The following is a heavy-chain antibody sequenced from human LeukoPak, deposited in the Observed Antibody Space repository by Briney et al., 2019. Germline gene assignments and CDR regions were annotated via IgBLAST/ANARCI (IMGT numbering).Heavy chain of an antibody. CDR1: GFTFSGYW. V-gene: IGHV3-7*02. CDR2: IKQDGSEK. Sequence: GGSLRLSCAASGFTFSGYWMSWVRQAPEKGLEWVANIKQDGSEKNYVDSVKGRFTISRDNAKNSLYLQMNSLRAEDTAVYYCARGVAAGTAVFDYWGQGTLVTVSS. J-gene: IGHJ4*02. D-gene: IGHD6-13*01. CDR3: ARGVAAGTAVFDY.